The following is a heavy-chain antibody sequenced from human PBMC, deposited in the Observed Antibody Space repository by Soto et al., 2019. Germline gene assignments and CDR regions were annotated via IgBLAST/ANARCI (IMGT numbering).Heavy chain of an antibody. V-gene: IGHV2-5*04. CDR3: VYGRYYYAGSAGDGRTWFGP. CDR1: GLSLTTDGVG. J-gene: IGHJ5*01. Sequence: QITLKESGPTLVMPTQTLTLACSFSGLSLTTDGVGVGWIRQPPGKALEWLAFIYWNDDYRYNPSLKSRLTITKDTSNNQVVLTMPNVDPVDTGIYYCVYGRYYYAGSAGDGRTWFGPWGQGTLVTVSS. D-gene: IGHD3-10*01. CDR2: IYWNDDY.